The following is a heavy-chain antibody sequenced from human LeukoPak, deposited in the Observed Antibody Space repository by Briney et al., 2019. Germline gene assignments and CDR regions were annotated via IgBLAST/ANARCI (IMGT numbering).Heavy chain of an antibody. CDR1: GFTFSSYA. J-gene: IGHJ4*02. D-gene: IGHD2-2*01. CDR3: AREGIVVVPAATTFDY. Sequence: PGGSLRLSCAASGFTFSSYAMHWVRQAPGKGLEWVAVISHDGSNKYYADSVKGRFTISRDNSKNTLYLQMNSLRAEDTAVYYCAREGIVVVPAATTFDYWGQGTLVTVSS. CDR2: ISHDGSNK. V-gene: IGHV3-30-3*01.